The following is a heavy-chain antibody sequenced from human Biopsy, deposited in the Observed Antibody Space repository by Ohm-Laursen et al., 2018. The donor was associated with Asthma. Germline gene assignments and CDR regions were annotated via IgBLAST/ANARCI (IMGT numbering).Heavy chain of an antibody. V-gene: IGHV3-53*01. D-gene: IGHD6-19*01. CDR3: ARGDSSGWSHYHFDY. CDR1: GFAVSRDY. J-gene: IGHJ4*02. CDR2: IYSGGTS. Sequence: SLRLSCAASGFAVSRDYMSWVRQAPGKGLEWVSVIYSGGTSHTADSVRGRFTISRDFSKNTLHLQMHSLRVEDTAVYYCARGDSSGWSHYHFDYWGQGTLVTVSS.